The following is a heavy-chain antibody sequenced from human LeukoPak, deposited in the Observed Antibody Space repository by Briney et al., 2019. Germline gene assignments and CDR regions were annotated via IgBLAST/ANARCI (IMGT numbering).Heavy chain of an antibody. Sequence: GGSLRLSCAASGFTFSSYAMTWVRQAPGRGLEWVSSVDGGGGGTYYADSVKGRFTISRDNSKDTLYLQMNGLRAEDTAVYFCAKQSAGSAAWYSLHYDFWGQGTLVTVSS. CDR2: VDGGGGGT. J-gene: IGHJ4*02. CDR3: AKQSAGSAAWYSLHYDF. D-gene: IGHD6-13*01. V-gene: IGHV3-23*01. CDR1: GFTFSSYA.